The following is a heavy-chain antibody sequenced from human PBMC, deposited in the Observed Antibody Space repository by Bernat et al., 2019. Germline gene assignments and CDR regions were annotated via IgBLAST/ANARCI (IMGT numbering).Heavy chain of an antibody. CDR1: GYTLTELS. J-gene: IGHJ5*02. V-gene: IGHV1-24*01. CDR3: ESRPVTDIVVVPGLGGWFDP. D-gene: IGHD2-2*01. Sequence: QVQLVQSGAEVKKPGASVKFSCKVSGYTLTELSMHWVRQAPGKGLEWMGGFDPEDGETIYAQKFQGRVTMTEDTSTDTAYMELRSLRSEDTAVYYCESRPVTDIVVVPGLGGWFDPWGKGTLVTVSS. CDR2: FDPEDGET.